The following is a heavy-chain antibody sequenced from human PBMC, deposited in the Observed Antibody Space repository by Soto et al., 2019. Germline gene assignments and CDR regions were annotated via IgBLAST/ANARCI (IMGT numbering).Heavy chain of an antibody. CDR2: ISGSGAST. V-gene: IGHV3-23*01. J-gene: IGHJ4*02. CDR1: GFTFSSYA. D-gene: IGHD3-9*01. CDR3: AKGTGYFDWSHYFDY. Sequence: GGSLRLSCAASGFTFSSYAMSWVRQAPGKGLEWVSDISGSGASTYYADSVKGRFTISRDNSKNTLYLQMNSLRAEDTAVYYCAKGTGYFDWSHYFDYWGQGTLVTVSS.